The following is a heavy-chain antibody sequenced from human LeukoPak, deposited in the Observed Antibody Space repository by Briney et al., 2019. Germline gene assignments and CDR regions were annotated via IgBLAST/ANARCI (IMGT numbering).Heavy chain of an antibody. CDR2: IIPIFGTA. CDR3: ALEYSSSSPKTTGY. Sequence: GASVKVSCKASGGTFSSYAIRWVRQAPGQGLEWMGGIIPIFGTADYAQKFQGRVTITADESTSTAYMELSSLRSEATAVYYCALEYSSSSPKTTGYWGQGTLVTVSS. CDR1: GGTFSSYA. V-gene: IGHV1-69*13. D-gene: IGHD6-6*01. J-gene: IGHJ4*02.